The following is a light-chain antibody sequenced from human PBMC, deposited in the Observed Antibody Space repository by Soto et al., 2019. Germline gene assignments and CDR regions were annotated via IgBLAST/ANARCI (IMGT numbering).Light chain of an antibody. Sequence: EIVFTQSPATLSVSPGERATLSCRASQSVNSNLAWYQQKPGQAPRLLIYGASNRATGIPDRFSGSGSGTDFTLTISRLEPEDFAVYYCQQYVTSPWAFGQGTKVDIK. J-gene: IGKJ1*01. CDR3: QQYVTSPWA. CDR1: QSVNSN. CDR2: GAS. V-gene: IGKV3-20*01.